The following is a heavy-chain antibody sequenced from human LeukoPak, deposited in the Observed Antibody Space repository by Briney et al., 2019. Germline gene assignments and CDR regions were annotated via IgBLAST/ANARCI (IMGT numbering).Heavy chain of an antibody. CDR1: GFTFNNHN. CDR2: ISGSGDAI. D-gene: IGHD3/OR15-3a*01. CDR3: ARGLGWLHS. J-gene: IGHJ5*02. V-gene: IGHV3-48*04. Sequence: GGSLRLSCVASGFTFNNHNMDWVRQAPGKGLEWISYISGSGDAIFYADSVQGRFTISRDNAKNSLFLQMNSLRAEDTAVYYCARGLGWLHSWGQGTLVTVSS.